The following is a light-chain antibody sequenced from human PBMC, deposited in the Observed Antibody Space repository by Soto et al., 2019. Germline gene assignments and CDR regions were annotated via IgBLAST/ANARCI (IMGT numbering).Light chain of an antibody. CDR1: QSVSNY. Sequence: EIVLTQSPGTLSLSPWERATLSCRASQSVSNYLAWYQRKPGQAPRLLIYGASSRATGIPDRFSGSGSGTDFTLTISRLEPEDFAVYYCHQYGGSPQTLGQGTKVDIK. CDR3: HQYGGSPQT. CDR2: GAS. V-gene: IGKV3-20*01. J-gene: IGKJ1*01.